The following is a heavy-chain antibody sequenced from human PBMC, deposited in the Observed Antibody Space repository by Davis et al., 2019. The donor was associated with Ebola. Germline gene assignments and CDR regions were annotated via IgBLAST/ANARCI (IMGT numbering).Heavy chain of an antibody. D-gene: IGHD5-24*01. CDR3: ARGNNLGDGHYYYYGMDV. CDR1: GGSFSGYY. V-gene: IGHV4-34*01. CDR2: IYHSGST. Sequence: SETLSLTCAVYGGSFSGYYWSWIRQPPGKGLEWIGEIYHSGSTNYNPSLKSRVTISVDKSKNQFSLKLSSVTAADTAVYYCARGNNLGDGHYYYYGMDVWGQGTTVTVSS. J-gene: IGHJ6*02.